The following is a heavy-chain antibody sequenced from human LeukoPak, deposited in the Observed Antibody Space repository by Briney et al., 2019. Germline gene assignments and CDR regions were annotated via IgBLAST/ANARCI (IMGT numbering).Heavy chain of an antibody. V-gene: IGHV1-18*01. CDR2: ISAYNGNT. Sequence: ASVKVSCKASGYTFTSYGISWVRQAPGQGLEWMGWISAYNGNTNYAQKLQGRVTMTTDTSTSTAYMELSSLRSEDTAVYYCARASTFSYDSSGYYSPYDYWGQGTLVTVSS. CDR3: ARASTFSYDSSGYYSPYDY. J-gene: IGHJ4*02. CDR1: GYTFTSYG. D-gene: IGHD3-22*01.